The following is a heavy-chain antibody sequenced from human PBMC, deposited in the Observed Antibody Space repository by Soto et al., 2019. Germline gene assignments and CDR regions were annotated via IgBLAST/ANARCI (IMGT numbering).Heavy chain of an antibody. D-gene: IGHD3-10*01. CDR2: IWYDGSNK. CDR1: GFTFSSYG. V-gene: IGHV3-33*01. J-gene: IGHJ6*02. Sequence: QVQLVESGGGVVQPGRSLRLSCAASGFTFSSYGMHWVRQAPGKGLEWVAVIWYDGSNKYYADSVKGRFTISRDNSKNTLYLHMNSLRGEDTAVYYCASDHVLWCGEISHPDDYYGMDGWGHGTTVTVSS. CDR3: ASDHVLWCGEISHPDDYYGMDG.